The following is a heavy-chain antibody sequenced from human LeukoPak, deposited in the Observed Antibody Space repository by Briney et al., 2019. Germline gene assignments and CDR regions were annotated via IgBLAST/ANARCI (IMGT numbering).Heavy chain of an antibody. V-gene: IGHV1-18*01. D-gene: IGHD1-26*01. CDR2: ISAYNGNT. CDR3: ARVGGVSSTRGYYFDY. CDR1: GYTFTSFG. Sequence: ASVKVSCKASGYTFTSFGISWVRQAPGQGLEWMGWISAYNGNTNYAQKFQGRVTITRNTSISTAYMELSSLRSEDTAVYYCARVGGVSSTRGYYFDYWGQGTLVTVSS. J-gene: IGHJ4*02.